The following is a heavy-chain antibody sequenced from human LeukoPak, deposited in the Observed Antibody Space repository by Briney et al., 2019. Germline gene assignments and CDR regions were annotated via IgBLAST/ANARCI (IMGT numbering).Heavy chain of an antibody. Sequence: GGSLRLSCAASGFTFRSYAMSWVRQAPGKGLEWVSAISGSGGTTYYADSVKGRFTISRDNSKNTLYLQMNSLRAEDTAVYYCAKDSAAGPTPDAFDIWGQGTMVTVSS. J-gene: IGHJ3*02. CDR1: GFTFRSYA. CDR3: AKDSAAGPTPDAFDI. CDR2: ISGSGGTT. V-gene: IGHV3-23*01. D-gene: IGHD4-11*01.